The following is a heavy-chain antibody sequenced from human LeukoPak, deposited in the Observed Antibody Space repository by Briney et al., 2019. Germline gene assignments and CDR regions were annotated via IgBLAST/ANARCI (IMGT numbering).Heavy chain of an antibody. J-gene: IGHJ6*02. CDR3: ARGNLGTMVRGTYYYGLDV. Sequence: SQTLSLTCTVSSGSISSHYWSWIRQPPGKGLEWIGYIYYSGSTDYNPSLKSRVTISVDTSKNQFSLKLSSVTAADTAVYYCARGNLGTMVRGTYYYGLDVWGQGTTVTVSS. CDR2: IYYSGST. CDR1: SGSISSHY. D-gene: IGHD3-10*01. V-gene: IGHV4-59*11.